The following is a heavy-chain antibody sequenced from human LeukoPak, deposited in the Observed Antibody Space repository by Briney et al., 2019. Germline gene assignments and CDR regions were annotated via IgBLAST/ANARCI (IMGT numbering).Heavy chain of an antibody. V-gene: IGHV3-66*02. CDR3: ARGISSSSCCHFDH. J-gene: IGHJ4*02. CDR1: GFTVSSTY. D-gene: IGHD2-2*01. CDR2: IYSGGST. Sequence: GGSLRLSCAASGFTVSSTYMTWVRRAPGKGLEWVSVIYSGGSTYSADSVKGRFTISGDNSKNTLYLEMNSLRAEDTAVYYCARGISSSSCCHFDHWGQRTLVTVSS.